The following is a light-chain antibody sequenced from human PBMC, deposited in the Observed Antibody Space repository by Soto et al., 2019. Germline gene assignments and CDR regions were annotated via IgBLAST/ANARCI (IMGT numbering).Light chain of an antibody. CDR3: AAWDAGVSGPA. V-gene: IGLV1-47*01. CDR2: RNN. Sequence: QSVLTQPPSASGTPGQRVTISCSGSSSNIGSKYVYWYQQLPGTAPKLLMYRNNQRPSGVPDRFSGSKSGTSASLAISGLRSEEEADYYCAAWDAGVSGPAFGGGTKVTVL. J-gene: IGLJ2*01. CDR1: SSNIGSKY.